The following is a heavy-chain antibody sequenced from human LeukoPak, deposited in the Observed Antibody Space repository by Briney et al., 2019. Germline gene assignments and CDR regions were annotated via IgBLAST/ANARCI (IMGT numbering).Heavy chain of an antibody. CDR2: IYTSGST. J-gene: IGHJ4*02. V-gene: IGHV4-4*07. CDR1: GGSISSYY. Sequence: SETLSLTCTVSGGSISSYYWSWIRQPAGKGLEWIGRIYTSGSTNYNPSLKSRVTMSVDTSKNQFSLKLSSVTAADTAVYYCAREGYCSGGSCYPDYWGQGTLVTVSS. CDR3: AREGYCSGGSCYPDY. D-gene: IGHD2-15*01.